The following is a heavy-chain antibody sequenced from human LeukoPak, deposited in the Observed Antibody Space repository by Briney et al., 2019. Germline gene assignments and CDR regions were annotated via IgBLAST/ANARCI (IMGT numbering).Heavy chain of an antibody. V-gene: IGHV1-18*01. Sequence: ASVKVSCKASGYTFTSYGVSWVRQAPGQGLEWMGWISAYDGNTNYAQNLQDRVFMNTDTSTTTAYMELRSLRSDDTAVYYCARYPLSYSGNWHYYFDYWGQGTLVTVSS. CDR3: ARYPLSYSGNWHYYFDY. J-gene: IGHJ4*02. CDR1: GYTFTSYG. D-gene: IGHD6-13*01. CDR2: ISAYDGNT.